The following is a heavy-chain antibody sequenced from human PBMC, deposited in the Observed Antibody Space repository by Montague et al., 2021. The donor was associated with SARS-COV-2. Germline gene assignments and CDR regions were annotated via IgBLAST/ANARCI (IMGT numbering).Heavy chain of an antibody. CDR2: IYSSGSA. J-gene: IGHJ4*02. CDR1: GSSITSYY. CDR3: ARVFRGQRLAFDF. Sequence: SETLSLTCTVSGSSITSYYWSWIRQAPGKGLEWIAYIYSSGSASYNPSLRSRVTMSVDKPTNQFSLRLNSVTAADTAVYYCARVFRGQRLAFDFWGQGALVIVSS. D-gene: IGHD6-25*01. V-gene: IGHV4-59*12.